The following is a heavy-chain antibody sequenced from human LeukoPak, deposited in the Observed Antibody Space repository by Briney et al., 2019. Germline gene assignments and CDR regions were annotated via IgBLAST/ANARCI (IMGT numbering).Heavy chain of an antibody. D-gene: IGHD3-10*01. V-gene: IGHV1-2*02. CDR1: GYSFTGCY. CDR2: INPDSGDT. CDR3: TRDLLGGSGTFDP. J-gene: IGHJ5*02. Sequence: PLASVKVSFKASGYSFTGCYLHWVRQAPGQGLEWMGWINPDSGDTNYLQQFQGRVTMTRDTSITTAYMELSRLRSDDTAVYYCTRDLLGGSGTFDPWGQGTLVTVSS.